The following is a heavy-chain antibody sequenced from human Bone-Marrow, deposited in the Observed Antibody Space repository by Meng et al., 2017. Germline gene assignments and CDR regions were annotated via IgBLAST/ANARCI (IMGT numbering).Heavy chain of an antibody. J-gene: IGHJ3*02. CDR3: ARDGDATDAFDI. Sequence: SQTLSLTCAISGDSVSSNSAAWNWIRQSPSRGLEWLGRTYYRSKWYNDYAVSVKSRITINPDTSKNQFSLKLSSVTAADTAVYYCARDGDATDAFDIWGQGTMVTVSS. D-gene: IGHD2-21*01. CDR2: TYYRSKWYN. CDR1: GDSVSSNSAA. V-gene: IGHV6-1*01.